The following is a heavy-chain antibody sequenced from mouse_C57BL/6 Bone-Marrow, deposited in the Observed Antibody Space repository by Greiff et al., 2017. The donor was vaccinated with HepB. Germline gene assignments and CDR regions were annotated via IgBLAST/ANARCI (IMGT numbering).Heavy chain of an antibody. CDR1: GYTFTSYW. Sequence: VQLQQSGAELAKPGASVKLSCKASGYTFTSYWMHWVKQRPGQGLEWIGYINPSSGYTKYNQKFKDKATLTADKSSSTAYMQLSSLTYEDSAVYYCANYYYGSSYVDWYFDVWGTGTTVTVSS. V-gene: IGHV1-7*01. J-gene: IGHJ1*03. CDR3: ANYYYGSSYVDWYFDV. D-gene: IGHD1-1*01. CDR2: INPSSGYT.